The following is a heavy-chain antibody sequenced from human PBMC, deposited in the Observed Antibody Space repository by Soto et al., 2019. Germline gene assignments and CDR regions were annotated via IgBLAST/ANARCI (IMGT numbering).Heavy chain of an antibody. CDR3: AREPSTIRGPTGLFDY. CDR1: GFTFSSFC. Sequence: EEQLVESGGGLVQPGGSLRLSCSASGFTFSSFCMNWVRQAPGKGLEWVSDICNNNNDILHADSVRGRFTISRDNAKNSLYLQRNSLRDEDTSVYYCAREPSTIRGPTGLFDYWGQGILVTVSS. J-gene: IGHJ4*02. CDR2: ICNNNNDI. D-gene: IGHD2-8*01. V-gene: IGHV3-48*02.